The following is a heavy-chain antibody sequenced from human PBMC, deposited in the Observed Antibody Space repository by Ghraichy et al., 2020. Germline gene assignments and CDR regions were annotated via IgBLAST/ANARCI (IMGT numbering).Heavy chain of an antibody. CDR3: AKGVSIAARVYFDY. CDR1: GFTFSSYA. Sequence: GESLNISCAASGFTFSSYAMSWVRQAPGKGLEWVSAISGSGGSTYYADSVKGRFTISRDNSKNTLYLQMNSLRAEDTAVYYCAKGVSIAARVYFDYWGQGTLVTVSS. D-gene: IGHD6-6*01. V-gene: IGHV3-23*01. CDR2: ISGSGGST. J-gene: IGHJ4*02.